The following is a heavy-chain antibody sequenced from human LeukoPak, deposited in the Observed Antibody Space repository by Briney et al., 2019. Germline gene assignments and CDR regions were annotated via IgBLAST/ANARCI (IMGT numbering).Heavy chain of an antibody. V-gene: IGHV3-21*01. D-gene: IGHD3-10*01. Sequence: GGSLSLSCAASGFMFRSYSMNWVRQAPGKGLEWVSSISSSSSYIFYADSVKGRFTISRDNAKKSLSLQMNSLRAEDTAVYYCARDRGEDYYGSGNYLGAFDIWGQGTMVTVSS. CDR1: GFMFRSYS. J-gene: IGHJ3*02. CDR2: ISSSSSYI. CDR3: ARDRGEDYYGSGNYLGAFDI.